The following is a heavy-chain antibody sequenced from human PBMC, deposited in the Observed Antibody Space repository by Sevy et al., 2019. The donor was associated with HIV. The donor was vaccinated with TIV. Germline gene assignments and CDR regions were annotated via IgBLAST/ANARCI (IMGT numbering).Heavy chain of an antibody. V-gene: IGHV3-7*01. Sequence: GGSLRLSCAASGFTFSSHWMTWVRQAPGKGLEWVAKIREDGNEKYYVDSVKGRFTISRDNAKNSLYLQINSLRGEDAAVYYCARGEGYSRYWGQGTLVTVSS. J-gene: IGHJ4*02. CDR1: GFTFSSHW. CDR2: IREDGNEK. D-gene: IGHD2-15*01. CDR3: ARGEGYSRY.